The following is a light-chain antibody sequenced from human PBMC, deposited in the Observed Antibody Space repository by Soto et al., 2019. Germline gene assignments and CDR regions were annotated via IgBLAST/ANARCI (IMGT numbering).Light chain of an antibody. Sequence: QSALTQPPSASGSPGQSVTISCTGTSSDVGGYNYVSWYQQHPGKAPKLMIYEVSKRPSGVPDRSSGSKSGNTASLTVSGLQVDDEADYYCSSFEASNNLLFGGGTKLTVL. CDR1: SSDVGGYNY. CDR2: EVS. CDR3: SSFEASNNLL. V-gene: IGLV2-8*01. J-gene: IGLJ2*01.